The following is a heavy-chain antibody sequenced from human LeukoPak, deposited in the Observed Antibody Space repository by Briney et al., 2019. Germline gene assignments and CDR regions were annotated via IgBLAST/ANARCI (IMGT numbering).Heavy chain of an antibody. CDR2: IYYSGST. V-gene: IGHV4-31*03. D-gene: IGHD3-16*01. Sequence: PSQTLSLTCTVSGGSISSGGYYWSWIRQHPGKGLEWIGYIYYSGSTYYNPSLKSRVTISVDTSKNQFSLKLSSVTAADTAVYYWARGGNLVYWFDPWGQGTLVTVSS. CDR1: GGSISSGGYY. CDR3: ARGGNLVYWFDP. J-gene: IGHJ5*02.